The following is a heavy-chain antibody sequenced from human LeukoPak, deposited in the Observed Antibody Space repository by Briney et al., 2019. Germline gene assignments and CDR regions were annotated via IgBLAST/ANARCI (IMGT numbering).Heavy chain of an antibody. CDR3: ARDLPFDY. CDR1: GFTFSSYW. V-gene: IGHV3-74*01. Sequence: QPGGSLRLSCAASGFTFSSYWMHWVRQTPGKGLVWVSCISGDGSSTTYAESVKGRFTISRDNAKNTLYLQMNTLRAEDTAVYYCARDLPFDYWGQGTLVTVSS. J-gene: IGHJ4*02. CDR2: ISGDGSST.